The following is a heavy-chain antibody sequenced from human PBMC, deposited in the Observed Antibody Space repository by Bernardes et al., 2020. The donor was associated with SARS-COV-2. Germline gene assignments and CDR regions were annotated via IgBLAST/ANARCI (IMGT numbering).Heavy chain of an antibody. Sequence: GRSLRLSCAASGFSVSAYWMHWVRQAPGEVLVWVSRINEHGTVINYADSVKGRFTISRDIADNTLYLQMNSLRAEDTAVYYCARDFGGNSDYWGQGTLVTVSS. CDR2: INEHGTVI. CDR1: GFSVSAYW. V-gene: IGHV3-74*01. CDR3: ARDFGGNSDY. D-gene: IGHD2-15*01. J-gene: IGHJ4*02.